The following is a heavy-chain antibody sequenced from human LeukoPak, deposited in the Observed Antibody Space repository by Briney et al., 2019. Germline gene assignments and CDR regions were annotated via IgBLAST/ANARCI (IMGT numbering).Heavy chain of an antibody. J-gene: IGHJ4*02. V-gene: IGHV3-30-3*01. Sequence: GGSLRLSCAASGFTFSSYAMHWVRQAPGKGLEWVAVISYDGSNKYYADSVKGRFTISRDNSKNTLYLQMNSLRAEDTAVYYCAREGRRISDIVATIPIDYWGQGNLVTVSS. CDR3: AREGRRISDIVATIPIDY. CDR1: GFTFSSYA. CDR2: ISYDGSNK. D-gene: IGHD5-12*01.